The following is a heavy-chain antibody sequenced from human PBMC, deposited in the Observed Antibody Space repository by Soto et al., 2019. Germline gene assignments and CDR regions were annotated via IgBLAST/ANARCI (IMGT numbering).Heavy chain of an antibody. CDR1: GFTFSDYY. D-gene: IGHD3-16*01. J-gene: IGHJ5*02. V-gene: IGHV3-11*01. CDR2: ISKSGSII. Sequence: GGSLRLSCAASGFTFSDYYMSWLRQPPGKGLEWVSYISKSGSIIHFADSVKGRFAISRDNAKNTLYLQMSSLRAEDTALYYCARDLSPYSDYYDESTSETWFDPWGQGTLVTVSS. CDR3: ARDLSPYSDYYDESTSETWFDP.